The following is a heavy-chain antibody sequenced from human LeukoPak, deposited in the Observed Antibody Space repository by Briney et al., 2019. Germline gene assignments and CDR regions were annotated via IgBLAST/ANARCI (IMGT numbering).Heavy chain of an antibody. CDR3: ARGSLLGYCSGGSCYPFDY. Sequence: PSETLSLTCTVSGGSISSYYWSWIRQPPGKGLEWIGYIYYSGSTNYNPSLKSRVTISVDTSKNQFSLKLSSVTAADTAVYYCARGSLLGYCSGGSCYPFDYWGQGTLVTVSS. CDR1: GGSISSYY. D-gene: IGHD2-15*01. V-gene: IGHV4-59*01. J-gene: IGHJ4*02. CDR2: IYYSGST.